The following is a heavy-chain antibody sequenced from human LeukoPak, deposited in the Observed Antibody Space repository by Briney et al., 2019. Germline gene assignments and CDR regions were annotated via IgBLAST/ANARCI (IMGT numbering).Heavy chain of an antibody. CDR1: GYTFTGYY. CDR3: ARVEGSGWPHNWFDP. J-gene: IGHJ5*02. Sequence: ASVKVSCKASGYTFTGYYMHWVRQAPGQGLEWMGWINPNSGGTNYAQKFQGRVTMTRDTSISTAYMELSRLRSDDTAVYYCARVEGSGWPHNWFDPWGQGTLVTVSS. D-gene: IGHD6-19*01. V-gene: IGHV1-2*02. CDR2: INPNSGGT.